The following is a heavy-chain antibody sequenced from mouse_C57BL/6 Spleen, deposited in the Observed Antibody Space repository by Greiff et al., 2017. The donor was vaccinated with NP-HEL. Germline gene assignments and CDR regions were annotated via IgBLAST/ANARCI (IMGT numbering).Heavy chain of an antibody. CDR1: GYTFTSYW. V-gene: IGHV1-55*01. CDR2: IYPGSGST. CDR3: ARYLCGSTSFAY. D-gene: IGHD1-1*01. Sequence: QVQLQQPGAELVKPGASVKMSCKASGYTFTSYWITWVKQRPGQGLEWIGDIYPGSGSTNYNEKFKSKATLTVDTSSSTAYMQLRSLTSADSAVYYCARYLCGSTSFAYWGQWTLVTVSA. J-gene: IGHJ3*01.